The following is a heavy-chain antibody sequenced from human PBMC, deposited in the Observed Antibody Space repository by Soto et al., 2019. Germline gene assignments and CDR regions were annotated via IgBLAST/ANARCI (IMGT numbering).Heavy chain of an antibody. V-gene: IGHV4-30-2*01. CDR1: GGSISSGGYS. CDR3: ASLHGPGYSSSWYLDY. D-gene: IGHD6-13*01. CDR2: IYHSGST. Sequence: SETLSLTCAVSGGSISSGGYSWSWIRQPPGKGLEWIGYIYHSGSTYYNPSLKSRVTISVDRSKNQFSLKLSSVTAADTAVYYCASLHGPGYSSSWYLDYWGQGTLVTVSS. J-gene: IGHJ4*02.